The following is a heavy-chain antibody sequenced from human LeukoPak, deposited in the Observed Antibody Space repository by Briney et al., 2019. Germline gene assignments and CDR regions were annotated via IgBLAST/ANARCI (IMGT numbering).Heavy chain of an antibody. CDR3: ARAVGAWGVVTAIYYFDY. J-gene: IGHJ4*02. Sequence: SETLSLTCAVYGGSFSGYYWSWIRQPPGKGLEWSGEINHSGSTNYNPSLKSLVTISVDTSKNQFSLKLSSVTAADTAVYYCARAVGAWGVVTAIYYFDYWGQGTLVTVSS. CDR1: GGSFSGYY. V-gene: IGHV4-34*01. D-gene: IGHD2-21*02. CDR2: INHSGST.